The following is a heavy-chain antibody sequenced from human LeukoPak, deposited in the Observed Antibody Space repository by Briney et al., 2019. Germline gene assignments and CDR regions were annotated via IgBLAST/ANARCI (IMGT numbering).Heavy chain of an antibody. CDR2: IIPIFGKA. V-gene: IGHV1-69*13. J-gene: IGHJ6*02. D-gene: IGHD4-17*01. Sequence: SVKVSCKASGGTFSSYANSWVRQAPGQGLEWMGGIIPIFGKANYAQKFQGRVTITADESTSTDYMELSSLRSEDTAVYYCARSYGPSPYYGMDVWGQGTTVTVSS. CDR3: ARSYGPSPYYGMDV. CDR1: GGTFSSYA.